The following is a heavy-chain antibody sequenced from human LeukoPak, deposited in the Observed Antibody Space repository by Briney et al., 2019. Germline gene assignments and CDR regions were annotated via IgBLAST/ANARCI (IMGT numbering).Heavy chain of an antibody. J-gene: IGHJ4*02. CDR1: GYTFTGYY. D-gene: IGHD3-22*01. CDR2: INPNSGGT. CDR3: ARVWYYYDSSGYYQPFDY. Sequence: ASVKVSCKASGYTFTGYYMHWVRQAPGQGLEWMGWINPNSGGTNYAQKFQGRVTMTRDTSISTAYMELSRLRSDDTAVYYCARVWYYYDSSGYYQPFDYWGQGTLVTVSS. V-gene: IGHV1-2*02.